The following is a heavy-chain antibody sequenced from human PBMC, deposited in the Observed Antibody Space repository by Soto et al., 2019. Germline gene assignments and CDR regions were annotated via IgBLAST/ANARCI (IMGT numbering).Heavy chain of an antibody. CDR1: ALTFRRYP. Sequence: SRRRSCVASALTFRRYPMRSVRQAPGKGLEWVAVISYDGSNKYYADCVKGRFTISRDNSKITLYLQMNILRPEDTALYYCATDALSLSDPAMQKYGMDVWGQGATVTVSS. CDR2: ISYDGSNK. V-gene: IGHV3-30-3*01. J-gene: IGHJ6*02. D-gene: IGHD5-18*01. CDR3: ATDALSLSDPAMQKYGMDV.